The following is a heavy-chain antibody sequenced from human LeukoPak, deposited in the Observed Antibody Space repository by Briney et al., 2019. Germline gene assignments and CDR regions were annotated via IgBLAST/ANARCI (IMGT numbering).Heavy chain of an antibody. CDR1: GFSLTTSGVC. J-gene: IGHJ4*02. D-gene: IGHD6-19*01. CDR3: ARALAVAGGSPFDY. V-gene: IGHV2-70*11. Sequence: SGPTLVNLTQTLTLTCTFSGFSLTTSGVCVTWIRQPPGKALEWLARIDWDDDKYYSASLKTRLTISKDTSKNQVVLTMTNLDPVDTATFYCARALAVAGGSPFDYWGQGTLVTVSS. CDR2: IDWDDDK.